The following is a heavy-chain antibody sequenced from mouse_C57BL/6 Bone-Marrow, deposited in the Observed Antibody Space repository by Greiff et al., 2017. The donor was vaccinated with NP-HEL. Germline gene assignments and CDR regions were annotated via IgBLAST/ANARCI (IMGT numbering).Heavy chain of an antibody. D-gene: IGHD2-5*01. CDR3: AAGSNPFAY. CDR2: IYPRSGNT. J-gene: IGHJ3*01. CDR1: GYTFTSYG. V-gene: IGHV1-81*01. Sequence: QVQLQQSGAELARPGASVKLSCKASGYTFTSYGISWVKQRPGQGLEWIGEIYPRSGNTYYNEKFKGKATLTADKSSSTAYMELRSLTSEDSAVYFCAAGSNPFAYWGQGTLVTVSA.